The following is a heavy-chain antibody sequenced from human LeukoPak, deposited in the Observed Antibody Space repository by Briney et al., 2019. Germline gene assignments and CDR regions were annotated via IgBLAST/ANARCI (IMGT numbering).Heavy chain of an antibody. CDR3: ARGRPTNLAGIY. V-gene: IGHV4-61*02. Sequence: SQTLSLTCTVSGGSISSGSYYWSWIRQPAGKGLEWIGRIYTSGSTNYNPSLKSRVTISVDTSKNQFSLKLSSVTAADTAIYYCARGRPTNLAGIYWGQGTLVTVSS. CDR1: GGSISSGSYY. J-gene: IGHJ4*02. D-gene: IGHD3-10*01. CDR2: IYTSGST.